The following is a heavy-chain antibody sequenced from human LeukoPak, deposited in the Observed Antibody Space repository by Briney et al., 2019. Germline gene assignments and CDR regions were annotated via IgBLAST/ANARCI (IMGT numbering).Heavy chain of an antibody. Sequence: SETLSLTCAVYGGSFSGYYWSWIRQPPGKGLEWIGEINHSGSTNYNPSLKSRVTISADTSKNQFSLRLSSVTAADTAVYYCARLQFLSGGYYAFDSWGQGTLVTVSS. V-gene: IGHV4-34*01. CDR1: GGSFSGYY. CDR2: INHSGST. CDR3: ARLQFLSGGYYAFDS. J-gene: IGHJ4*02. D-gene: IGHD3-3*01.